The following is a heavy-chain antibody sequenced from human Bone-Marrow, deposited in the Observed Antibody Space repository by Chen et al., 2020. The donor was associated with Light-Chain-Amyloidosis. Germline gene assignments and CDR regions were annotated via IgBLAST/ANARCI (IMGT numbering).Heavy chain of an antibody. CDR1: GYTFTSYD. Sequence: QVQLVQSGAEVKKPGASVKVSCKASGYTFTSYDINWVRQATGQGLEWMGWMNPNSGNTGYAQKFQGRVTMTRNTSISTAYMELSSLRSEDTAVYYCARVPYCSSTSCYTGLNYYYYYGMDVWGQGTTVTVSS. V-gene: IGHV1-8*01. CDR2: MNPNSGNT. CDR3: ARVPYCSSTSCYTGLNYYYYYGMDV. J-gene: IGHJ6*02. D-gene: IGHD2-2*02.